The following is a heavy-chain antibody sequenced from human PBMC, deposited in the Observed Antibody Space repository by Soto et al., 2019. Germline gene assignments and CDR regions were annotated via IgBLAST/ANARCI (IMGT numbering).Heavy chain of an antibody. CDR3: ARGDSRNNWFDP. V-gene: IGHV1-2*02. D-gene: IGHD3-22*01. CDR1: GYTFTGYY. J-gene: IGHJ5*02. CDR2: INPNSGGT. Sequence: ASVKVSCKASGYTFTGYYMHWVRQAPGQGLEWMGWINPNSGGTNYAQEFQGRVTMTRDTSISTAYMELSRLRSDDTAVYYCARGDSRNNWFDPWGQGTLVTVSS.